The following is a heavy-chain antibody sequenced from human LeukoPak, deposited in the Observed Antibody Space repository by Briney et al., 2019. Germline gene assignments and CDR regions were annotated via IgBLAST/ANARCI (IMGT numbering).Heavy chain of an antibody. Sequence: NLGESLKISCKDSGYSFTSYWIGWVRQMPGQGLEWMGIIYPGDSDTRYSPSFQGQVTISADKSINTAYLQWSSLKASDTAIYYCARRGEAMDPFDYWGQGTLVTVSS. J-gene: IGHJ4*02. CDR2: IYPGDSDT. CDR3: ARRGEAMDPFDY. D-gene: IGHD5-18*01. V-gene: IGHV5-51*01. CDR1: GYSFTSYW.